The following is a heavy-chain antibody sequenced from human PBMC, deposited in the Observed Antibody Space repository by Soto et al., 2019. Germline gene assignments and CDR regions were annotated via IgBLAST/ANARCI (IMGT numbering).Heavy chain of an antibody. CDR3: AVGGYCSSTSCYIGYYFDY. Sequence: EVQLLESGGGLVQPGGSLRLSCAASGFTFSSYAMSWVRQAPVKGLEWVSAISGSGVDTYYADSVRGRFTISRDNSKNTLYLQMNSLRAEDTPVYYCAVGGYCSSTSCYIGYYFDYWGQGTLVTVSS. CDR2: ISGSGVDT. D-gene: IGHD2-2*02. V-gene: IGHV3-23*01. J-gene: IGHJ4*02. CDR1: GFTFSSYA.